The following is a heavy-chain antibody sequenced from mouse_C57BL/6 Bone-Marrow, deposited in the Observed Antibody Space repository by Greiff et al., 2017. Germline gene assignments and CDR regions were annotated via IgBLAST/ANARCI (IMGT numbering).Heavy chain of an antibody. CDR2: IYPSDSYT. CDR3: TRYTTVVAEDWYFDV. V-gene: IGHV1-69*02. J-gene: IGHJ1*01. CDR1: GYTFTSYW. Sequence: VQLQQPGAELVRPGASVKLSCKASGYTFTSYWINWVKQRPGQGLEWIGNIYPSDSYTNYNQKFKDKATLTVDKSSSTAYMQLSGPTSEDSAVYYCTRYTTVVAEDWYFDVWGAGTTVTVSS. D-gene: IGHD1-1*01.